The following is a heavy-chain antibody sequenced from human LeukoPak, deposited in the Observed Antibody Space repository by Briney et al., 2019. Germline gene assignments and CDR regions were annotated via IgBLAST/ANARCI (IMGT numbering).Heavy chain of an antibody. Sequence: GGSLRLSCAASGFTFSSYSMNWVRQAPGKGLEGVSSISSSSSYIYYADSVKGRFTISRDNAKNSLYLQMNSLRAEDTAVYYCARGLRDYYMDVWGKGTTVTVSS. V-gene: IGHV3-21*01. CDR1: GFTFSSYS. CDR3: ARGLRDYYMDV. J-gene: IGHJ6*03. CDR2: ISSSSSYI.